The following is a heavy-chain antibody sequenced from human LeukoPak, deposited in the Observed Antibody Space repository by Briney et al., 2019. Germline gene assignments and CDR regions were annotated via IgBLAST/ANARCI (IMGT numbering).Heavy chain of an antibody. V-gene: IGHV3-23*01. D-gene: IGHD6-13*01. J-gene: IGHJ4*02. Sequence: PGGSLRLSCAASGFTFSSYDMSWVRQAPGKGLEWVSAISGSGGSTYYADSVKGRFTISRDNSKNTLYLQINSLRAEDSAVYYCAKAKSSSWYDGIYFDYWGQGTLVTVSS. CDR3: AKAKSSSWYDGIYFDY. CDR2: ISGSGGST. CDR1: GFTFSSYD.